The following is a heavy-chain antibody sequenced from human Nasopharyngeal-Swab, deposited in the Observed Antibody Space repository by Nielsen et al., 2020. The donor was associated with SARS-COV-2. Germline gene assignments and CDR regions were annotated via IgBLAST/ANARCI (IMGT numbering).Heavy chain of an antibody. V-gene: IGHV1-18*01. CDR2: ISAYNGNT. Sequence: ASVEVCCKACGDMFISFGITWVRQAPGQGLEWMGWISAYNGNTNYAQKFQDRVTMTTDTSTTTAYMELRGLKTDDTAVYYCARDNESGDYYAYDIWGQGTTVTVSS. J-gene: IGHJ3*02. CDR1: GDMFISFG. D-gene: IGHD4-17*01. CDR3: ARDNESGDYYAYDI.